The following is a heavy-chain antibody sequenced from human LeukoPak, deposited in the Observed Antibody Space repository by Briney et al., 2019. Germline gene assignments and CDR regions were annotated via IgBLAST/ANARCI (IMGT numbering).Heavy chain of an antibody. Sequence: PGGSLRLSCSASGFLFRNHPMHWVRQAPGKGLECVSGISNGGGSTYYADSVTGRFTISRDNSKNTLYLQMSSLRAEDTAVYYCVKEIYSASSPFDYWGQGTPVTVSS. CDR1: GFLFRNHP. J-gene: IGHJ4*02. D-gene: IGHD5-12*01. CDR3: VKEIYSASSPFDY. V-gene: IGHV3-64D*09. CDR2: ISNGGGST.